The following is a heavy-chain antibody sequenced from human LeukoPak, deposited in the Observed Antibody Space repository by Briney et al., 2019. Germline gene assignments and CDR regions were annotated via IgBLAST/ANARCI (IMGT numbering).Heavy chain of an antibody. CDR3: ARGWGRWLQSKAYAKFDS. CDR1: GDSISSYY. V-gene: IGHV4-59*01. D-gene: IGHD5-24*01. CDR2: IYYTGTT. J-gene: IGHJ4*02. Sequence: SETLSLTCTVSGDSISSYYWSWIRQYPGKGLEWIGYIYYTGTTDYNPSLKSRATISVDTSNNQFYLEVTSVTAADTAMYYCARGWGRWLQSKAYAKFDSWGQGILVTVSS.